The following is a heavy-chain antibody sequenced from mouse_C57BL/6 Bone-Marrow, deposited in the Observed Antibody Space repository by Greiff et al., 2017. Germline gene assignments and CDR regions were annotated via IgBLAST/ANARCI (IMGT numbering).Heavy chain of an antibody. D-gene: IGHD3-1*01. Sequence: QVQLKQSGAELAKPGASVKLSCKASGYTFTSYWMHWVKQRPGQGLEWIGYINPSSGYTKYNQKFKDKATLTAEKSSSTAYMQLSSLTYEDSAVDYCARGRALYAMDYWGQGTSVTVSS. V-gene: IGHV1-7*01. CDR1: GYTFTSYW. CDR2: INPSSGYT. J-gene: IGHJ4*01. CDR3: ARGRALYAMDY.